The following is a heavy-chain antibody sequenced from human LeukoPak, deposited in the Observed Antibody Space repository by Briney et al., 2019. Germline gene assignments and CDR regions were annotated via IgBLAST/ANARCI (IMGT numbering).Heavy chain of an antibody. J-gene: IGHJ4*02. CDR3: ARVPITMIVALDY. D-gene: IGHD3-22*01. CDR2: ISYDGSNK. V-gene: IGHV3-30-3*01. CDR1: GFTVSSNF. Sequence: GGSLRLSCAASGFTVSSNFMSWVRQAPGKGLEWVAVISYDGSNKYYADSVKGRFTISRDNSKNTLYLQMNSLRAEDTAVYYCARVPITMIVALDYWGQGTLVTVSS.